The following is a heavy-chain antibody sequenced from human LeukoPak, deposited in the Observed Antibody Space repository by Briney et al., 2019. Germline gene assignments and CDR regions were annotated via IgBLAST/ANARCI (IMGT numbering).Heavy chain of an antibody. CDR3: ARDLDSSSYDY. CDR1: GGSISSSSYF. V-gene: IGHV4-39*07. CDR2: IYYSGST. D-gene: IGHD6-6*01. J-gene: IGHJ4*02. Sequence: SETLSLTCTVSGGSISSSSYFWGWIRQPPGKGLEWIGTIYYSGSTSYNPSLQSRVTISVDTSKNQFSLKLTPVTAADTAVYYCARDLDSSSYDYWGQGTLVTVSS.